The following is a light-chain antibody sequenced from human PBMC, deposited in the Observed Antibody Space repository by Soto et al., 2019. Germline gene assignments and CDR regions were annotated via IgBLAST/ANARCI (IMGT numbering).Light chain of an antibody. V-gene: IGKV3-20*01. J-gene: IGKJ1*01. CDR2: DAS. Sequence: EIVLTQSPATLSLSPGERATLSCRASQSVSSYLAWYQQKPGQAPRLLIYDASSRATGVPDRFSASGSGTDFTLTINRLEPEDFAVYYCQQYGDLPWTFGQGTKVDIK. CDR3: QQYGDLPWT. CDR1: QSVSSY.